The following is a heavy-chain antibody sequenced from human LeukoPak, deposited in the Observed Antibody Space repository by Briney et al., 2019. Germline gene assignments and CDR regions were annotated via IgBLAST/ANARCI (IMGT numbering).Heavy chain of an antibody. CDR1: GGSFSGYY. J-gene: IGHJ4*02. Sequence: SETLSLPCAVYGGSFSGYYWSWIRQPPGKGLEWIGEINQSGSTNYNPSLKSRVTISVDTSKNQFSLKLSSVTAADTAVYYCARAILYSNYLRPRDSPIDYWGQGTLVTVSS. D-gene: IGHD4-11*01. CDR3: ARAILYSNYLRPRDSPIDY. CDR2: INQSGST. V-gene: IGHV4-34*01.